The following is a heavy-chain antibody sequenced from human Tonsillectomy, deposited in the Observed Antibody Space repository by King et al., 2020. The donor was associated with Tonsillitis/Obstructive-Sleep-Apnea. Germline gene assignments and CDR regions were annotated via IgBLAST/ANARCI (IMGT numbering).Heavy chain of an antibody. CDR1: GGSISSSSYY. CDR3: ARQKWYSSSSGHFDY. Sequence: QLKESGPGLVKPSETLSLTCTVSGGSISSSSYYWGWIRQPPGKGLEWIGSIYYSGSTYYNPSLKSRVTISVDTSKNQFSLKLSSVTAADTAVYYCARQKWYSSSSGHFDYWGQGTLVTVSS. J-gene: IGHJ4*02. CDR2: IYYSGST. V-gene: IGHV4-39*01. D-gene: IGHD6-6*01.